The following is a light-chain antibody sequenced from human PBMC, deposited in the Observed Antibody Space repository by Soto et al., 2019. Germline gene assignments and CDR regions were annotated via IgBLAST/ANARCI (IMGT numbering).Light chain of an antibody. CDR3: CSYAGSSFYV. CDR1: SSDVGSYNL. J-gene: IGLJ1*01. CDR2: EVS. Sequence: QSVLTQPASVSGSPGQSITISCTGTSSDVGSYNLVSWYQQHPGKAPKLMIYEVSKRPSGVSNPFSGSKSGNTASLTISGLQAEDEADYYCCSYAGSSFYVFGTGTKVTVL. V-gene: IGLV2-23*02.